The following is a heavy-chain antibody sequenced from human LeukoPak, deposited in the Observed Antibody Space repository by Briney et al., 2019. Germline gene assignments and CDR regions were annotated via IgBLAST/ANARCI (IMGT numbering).Heavy chain of an antibody. CDR3: ARELISSSSVLLPDY. CDR1: GFTFSTYS. V-gene: IGHV3-21*06. Sequence: GGSLRLSCAASGFTFSTYSMNWVRRAPGKGLEWVSSISSSNNYIFYADSVKGRFTISRDNAKNSLYLQMNSLRAEDTAVYYCARELISSSSVLLPDYWGQGTLVTVSS. CDR2: ISSSNNYI. J-gene: IGHJ4*02. D-gene: IGHD6-6*01.